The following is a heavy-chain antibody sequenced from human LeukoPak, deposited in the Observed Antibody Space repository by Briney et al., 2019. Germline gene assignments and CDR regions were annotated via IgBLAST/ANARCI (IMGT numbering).Heavy chain of an antibody. V-gene: IGHV4-59*11. CDR2: IYYSGST. Sequence: SETLSLTCTASGGSISSHYWRWIRQPPGEGLEGIGYIYYSGSTNYNPPLKSRVTISVDTSKNQFSLKLSSVTAADTAVYYCARGGETGTTSYYYYYMDVWGKGTTVTVSS. D-gene: IGHD1-7*01. CDR1: GGSISSHY. J-gene: IGHJ6*03. CDR3: ARGGETGTTSYYYYYMDV.